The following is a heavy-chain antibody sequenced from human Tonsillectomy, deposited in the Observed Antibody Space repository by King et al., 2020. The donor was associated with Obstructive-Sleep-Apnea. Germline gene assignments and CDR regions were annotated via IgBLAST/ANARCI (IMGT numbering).Heavy chain of an antibody. D-gene: IGHD3-9*01. CDR2: IYPGDSDT. CDR1: GYKFTSYW. CDR3: ARRGDILTAYPLLPDC. V-gene: IGHV5-51*01. Sequence: QLVQSGAEVKKAGESLKISCQGSGYKFTSYWIGWVRQMPGKGLEWVGFIYPGDSDTRYSPSFQAQVTLSADQSINTAYLQWSSLKASDTAMYYCARRGDILTAYPLLPDCWGQGSLVTVSS. J-gene: IGHJ4*02.